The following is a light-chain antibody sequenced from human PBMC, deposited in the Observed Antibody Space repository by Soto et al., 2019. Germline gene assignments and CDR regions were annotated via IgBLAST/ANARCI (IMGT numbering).Light chain of an antibody. CDR1: LRASRT. CDR3: QQYNNWPPIT. J-gene: IGKJ5*01. Sequence: EIVMTQSPATVCVSXGERATLVGRPSLRASRTLAGYQQRPGKASRVLXXGASTRGTGSQARISGSGSGREFTLNIRSLQSEDLAVYYCQQYNNWPPITFGQGTRLEIK. CDR2: GAS. V-gene: IGKV3-15*01.